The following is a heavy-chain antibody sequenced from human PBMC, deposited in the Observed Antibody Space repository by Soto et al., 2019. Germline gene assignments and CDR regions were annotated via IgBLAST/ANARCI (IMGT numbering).Heavy chain of an antibody. CDR2: IYYSGST. Sequence: QLQLRESGPGLVKPSETLSLTCTVSGGSISSSNYYWGWIRQTPGKGLEWITSIYYSGSTYYNPSLKSRVTISVDTSKHHFSLKLSSVTAADTAVYYCARRSSSWPYYFASWGQGTLVTVSS. V-gene: IGHV4-39*02. J-gene: IGHJ4*02. CDR3: ARRSSSWPYYFAS. CDR1: GGSISSSNYY. D-gene: IGHD6-13*01.